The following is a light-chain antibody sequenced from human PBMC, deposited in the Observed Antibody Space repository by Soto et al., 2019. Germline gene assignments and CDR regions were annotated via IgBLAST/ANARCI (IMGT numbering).Light chain of an antibody. CDR1: ESVSS. CDR2: GAS. V-gene: IGKV3-15*01. J-gene: IGKJ4*01. Sequence: ETLMTQSPGTLSVSPGEGATLSCRASESVSSLAWYQQKPGQAPRLLIYGASTSATGIPARFSGSGSGTEFTLTISSLQSEDFAVYYCQQHENWPLTFGGGTKVEIK. CDR3: QQHENWPLT.